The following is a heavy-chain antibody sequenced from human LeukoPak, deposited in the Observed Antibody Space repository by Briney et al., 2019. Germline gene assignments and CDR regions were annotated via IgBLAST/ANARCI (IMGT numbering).Heavy chain of an antibody. CDR2: IGSSGATS. CDR3: ANRGKYYFDY. J-gene: IGHJ4*02. D-gene: IGHD1-26*01. V-gene: IGHV3-23*01. Sequence: GGSLRLSCAASGFTFSSSAMGWVRQAPGKGLEWVSTIGSSGATSYYADSVKGRFTISRDNSKNTLSLQMNSLGAEDTAVYYCANRGKYYFDYWGQGSLVTVSS. CDR1: GFTFSSSA.